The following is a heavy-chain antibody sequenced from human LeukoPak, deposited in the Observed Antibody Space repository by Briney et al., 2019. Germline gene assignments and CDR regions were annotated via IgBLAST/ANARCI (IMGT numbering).Heavy chain of an antibody. J-gene: IGHJ4*02. Sequence: GGSLRLSCAASGFTFSSYSMNWVRQAPGKGLEWVSSISSSSSYIYYADSVKGRFTISRDNAKNSLYLQMNSLRAEDTAVYYCARSYSSSSRGAHFDYWGQGTLVTVSS. CDR1: GFTFSSYS. CDR2: ISSSSSYI. V-gene: IGHV3-21*04. D-gene: IGHD6-6*01. CDR3: ARSYSSSSRGAHFDY.